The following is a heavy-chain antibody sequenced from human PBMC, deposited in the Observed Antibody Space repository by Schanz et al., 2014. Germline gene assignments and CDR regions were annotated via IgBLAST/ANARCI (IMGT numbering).Heavy chain of an antibody. CDR3: ARGPSQGYSYGHSIEAYYYGMGG. Sequence: QVQLVQSGAEVKKPGSSVKVSCTASGGTFSSYTISWIRQAPGQGLEWMGRIIPVLAIADYAQKFQGRVTITADKSTSTASMELSSLRSEDTAVYYCARGPSQGYSYGHSIEAYYYGMGGWGQGTTVTVSS. CDR1: GGTFSSYT. CDR2: IIPVLAIA. V-gene: IGHV1-69*04. J-gene: IGHJ6*02. D-gene: IGHD5-18*01.